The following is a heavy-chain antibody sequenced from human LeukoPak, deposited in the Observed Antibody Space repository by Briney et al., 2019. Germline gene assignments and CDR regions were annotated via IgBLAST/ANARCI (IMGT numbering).Heavy chain of an antibody. V-gene: IGHV3-30*18. CDR3: AKRPSDYGDYVSYFDY. CDR1: GFSFISYG. D-gene: IGHD4-17*01. Sequence: GGSLRLSCAASGFSFISYGMHWVRQAPGKGLEWVGVISDDGRRKDYADSVKGRFTISRDNSKDTLYLQMNSLRAEDTAVYYCAKRPSDYGDYVSYFDYWGQGTLVTVSP. J-gene: IGHJ4*02. CDR2: ISDDGRRK.